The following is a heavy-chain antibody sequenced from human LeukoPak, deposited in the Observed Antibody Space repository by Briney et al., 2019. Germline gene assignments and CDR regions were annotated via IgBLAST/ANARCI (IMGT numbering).Heavy chain of an antibody. CDR2: IYTSGST. V-gene: IGHV4-61*02. D-gene: IGHD6-6*01. J-gene: IGHJ3*02. Sequence: SETLSLTCTVSGGSISSSSYYWGWIRQPAGKGLEWIGRIYTSGSTNYNPSLKSRVTISVDTSKNQFSLKLSSVTAADTAVYYCARAGQLVLRDAFDIWGQGTMVTVSS. CDR3: ARAGQLVLRDAFDI. CDR1: GGSISSSSYY.